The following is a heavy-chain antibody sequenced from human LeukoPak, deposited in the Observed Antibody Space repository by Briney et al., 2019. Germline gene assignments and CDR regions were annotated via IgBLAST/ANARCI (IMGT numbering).Heavy chain of an antibody. J-gene: IGHJ4*02. D-gene: IGHD3/OR15-3a*01. CDR1: GFSITDYF. V-gene: IGHV1-46*01. Sequence: ASVKVSCKTSGFSITDYFMHWVRQAPGQGLEWTGMINPSDGFTRQAQKFEGRVTITSDTSTSTVYMEMSSLTSEDTAVYYCARAVDQDFDYRGQGTLVTVSS. CDR2: INPSDGFT. CDR3: ARAVDQDFDY.